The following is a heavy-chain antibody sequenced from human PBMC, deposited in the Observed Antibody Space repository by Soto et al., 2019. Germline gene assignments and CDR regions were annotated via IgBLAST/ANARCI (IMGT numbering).Heavy chain of an antibody. V-gene: IGHV4-39*01. D-gene: IGHD3-10*01. Sequence: STTLSLTCTGSGDSIRSPSSYSGWIRQPPGKGLEWIGIVHYYGSTYYNPSLKSRLTISVDTSQVSLKLTSVTAADTALYYCARLPHHMARECYFDIWGPGTLVTVS. CDR1: GDSIRSPSSY. CDR3: ARLPHHMARECYFDI. CDR2: VHYYGST. J-gene: IGHJ4*02.